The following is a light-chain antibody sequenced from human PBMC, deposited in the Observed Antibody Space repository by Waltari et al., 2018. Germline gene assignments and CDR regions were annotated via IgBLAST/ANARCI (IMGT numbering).Light chain of an antibody. Sequence: EIVLTQSPATLSLSPGERATLSCRASQSVSSYLAWYQQKPGQAPRLLIYDASSRATGIPARFSGSGFGTDFTLTISSLEPEDFAVYYCQHRSNWPLTFGGGTKVEIK. CDR1: QSVSSY. CDR3: QHRSNWPLT. CDR2: DAS. V-gene: IGKV3-11*01. J-gene: IGKJ4*01.